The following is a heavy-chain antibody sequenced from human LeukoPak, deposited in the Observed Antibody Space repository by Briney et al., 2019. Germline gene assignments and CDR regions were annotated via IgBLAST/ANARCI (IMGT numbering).Heavy chain of an antibody. J-gene: IGHJ5*02. CDR2: ISAYNGNT. CDR1: GYTFTGYY. D-gene: IGHD3-22*01. Sequence: ASVKVSCKASGYTFTGYYMHWVRQAPGQGLEWMGWISAYNGNTNYAQKLQGRVTTTTDTSTSTAYMELRSLRSDDTAVYYCARAKYYYDSSGYYLPNWFDPWGQGTLVTVSS. CDR3: ARAKYYYDSSGYYLPNWFDP. V-gene: IGHV1-18*04.